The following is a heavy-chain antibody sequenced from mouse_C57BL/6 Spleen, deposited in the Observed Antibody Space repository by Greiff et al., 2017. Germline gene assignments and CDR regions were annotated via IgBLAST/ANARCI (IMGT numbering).Heavy chain of an antibody. Sequence: EVQVVESGGGLVKPGGSLKLSCAASGFTFSSYAMSWVRQTPEKRLEWVATISDGGSYTYYPDNVKGRFTISRDHAKNNLYLQMSHLKSEDTAMYYCARPSNLTLFAYWGQGTLVTVSA. CDR1: GFTFSSYA. CDR3: ARPSNLTLFAY. D-gene: IGHD4-1*01. CDR2: ISDGGSYT. J-gene: IGHJ3*01. V-gene: IGHV5-4*01.